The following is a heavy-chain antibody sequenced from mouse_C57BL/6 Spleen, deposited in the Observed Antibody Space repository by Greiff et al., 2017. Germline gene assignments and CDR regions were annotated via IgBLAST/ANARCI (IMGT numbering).Heavy chain of an antibody. J-gene: IGHJ4*01. Sequence: DVMLVESGGGLVKPGGSLKLSCAASGFTFSDYGMHWVRQAPEKGLEWVAYISSGSSTIYYADTVKGRFTISRDNAKNTLFLQMTSLRSEDTAMYYCARPGYYDAMDYWGQGTSVTVSS. CDR2: ISSGSSTI. CDR1: GFTFSDYG. D-gene: IGHD2-2*01. CDR3: ARPGYYDAMDY. V-gene: IGHV5-17*01.